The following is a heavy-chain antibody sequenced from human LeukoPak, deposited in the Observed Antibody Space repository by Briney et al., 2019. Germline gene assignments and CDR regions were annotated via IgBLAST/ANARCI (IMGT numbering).Heavy chain of an antibody. CDR1: GFTFSSYS. Sequence: GGSLRLSCAASGFTFSSYSMHWVRQAPGKGLEWVSSISSSSSYIYYADSVKGRFTISRDNAKNSLYLQMNSLRAEDTAVYYCARAETMIVVVTEAIFCYWGQVALVTVSS. CDR3: ARAETMIVVVTEAIFCY. D-gene: IGHD3-22*01. V-gene: IGHV3-21*01. J-gene: IGHJ4*02. CDR2: ISSSSSYI.